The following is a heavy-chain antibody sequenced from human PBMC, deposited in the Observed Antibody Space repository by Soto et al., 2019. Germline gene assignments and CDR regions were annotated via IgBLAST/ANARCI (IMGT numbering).Heavy chain of an antibody. J-gene: IGHJ3*02. D-gene: IGHD3-22*01. CDR2: INPSGGST. CDR1: GYTFTSYY. CDR3: ARDPDHYDSSGHDAFDI. V-gene: IGHV1-46*01. Sequence: GASVKVSCKASGYTFTSYYMHWVRQAPGQGLEWMGIINPSGGSTSYAQKFQGRVTMTRDTSTSTVYMELSSLRSEDTAVYYCARDPDHYDSSGHDAFDIWGQGTMVTGSS.